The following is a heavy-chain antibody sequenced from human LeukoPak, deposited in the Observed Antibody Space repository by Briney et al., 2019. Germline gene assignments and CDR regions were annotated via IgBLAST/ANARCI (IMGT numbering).Heavy chain of an antibody. CDR2: IKQDGSEK. CDR3: ARESGYSYGGLFDY. CDR1: GFTFSSYW. V-gene: IGHV3-7*01. D-gene: IGHD5-18*01. J-gene: IGHJ4*02. Sequence: PGGSLRLSCAASGFTFSSYWMSWVRQAPGKGLEWVANIKQDGSEKYYVDSVKGRFTISRDNAKNSLYLQMNSLRAEDTAVYYCARESGYSYGGLFDYRGQGTLVTVSS.